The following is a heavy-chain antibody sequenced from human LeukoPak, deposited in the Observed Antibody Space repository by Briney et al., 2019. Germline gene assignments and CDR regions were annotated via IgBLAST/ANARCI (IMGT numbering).Heavy chain of an antibody. J-gene: IGHJ4*02. D-gene: IGHD2-15*01. CDR3: AREGYCSGGSCYHDKRILY. V-gene: IGHV4-59*12. CDR2: IYNSGNT. CDR1: GGSINSYY. Sequence: SETLSLTCTVSGGSINSYYWTWIRQPPGKGLEWIGNIYNSGNTNYNPSLKSRVTISVDTSKNQFSLKLSSVTAADTAVYYCAREGYCSGGSCYHDKRILYWGQGTLVTVSS.